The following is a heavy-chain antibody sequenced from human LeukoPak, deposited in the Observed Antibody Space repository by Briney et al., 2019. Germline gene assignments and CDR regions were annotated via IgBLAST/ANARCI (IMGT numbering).Heavy chain of an antibody. CDR2: ISYDGSNK. CDR3: AKDRHSSGWYRAEYFQH. Sequence: GGSLRLSCAASGFTFSSYGMHWVRQAPGKGLEWVAVISYDGSNKYYADSVKGRFTISRDNSKNTLYLQMNSLRAEDTAVYYCAKDRHSSGWYRAEYFQHWGQGTLVTVSS. D-gene: IGHD6-19*01. CDR1: GFTFSSYG. V-gene: IGHV3-30*18. J-gene: IGHJ1*01.